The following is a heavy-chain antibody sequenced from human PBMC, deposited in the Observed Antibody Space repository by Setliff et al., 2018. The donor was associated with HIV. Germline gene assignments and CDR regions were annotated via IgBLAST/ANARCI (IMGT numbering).Heavy chain of an antibody. J-gene: IGHJ4*02. Sequence: PSETLSLTCAVDGESFSGYYWTWIRQPPGKGLEWIGEINHSGGTNYNPSLKSRVTISIDTSRNQFSLKLSSVTAADTAVYYCARQISRSLYYYDSRGYFDYWGQGTLVTVSS. CDR1: GESFSGYY. CDR2: INHSGGT. CDR3: ARQISRSLYYYDSRGYFDY. V-gene: IGHV4-34*01. D-gene: IGHD3-22*01.